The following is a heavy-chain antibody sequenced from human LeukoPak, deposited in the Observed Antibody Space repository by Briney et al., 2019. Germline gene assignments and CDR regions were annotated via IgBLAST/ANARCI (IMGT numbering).Heavy chain of an antibody. V-gene: IGHV3-21*01. J-gene: IGHJ5*02. CDR2: ISSSSSYI. CDR3: ARDVSGLRFDP. CDR1: GFTFSTYS. Sequence: GGSLRLSCAASGFTFSTYSMSWVRQAPGKGLERVSSISSSSSYIHYADSMKGRFTISRDNAKKSLYLQMNSLRAEDTAVYYCARDVSGLRFDPWGQGILVSVSS. D-gene: IGHD5-12*01.